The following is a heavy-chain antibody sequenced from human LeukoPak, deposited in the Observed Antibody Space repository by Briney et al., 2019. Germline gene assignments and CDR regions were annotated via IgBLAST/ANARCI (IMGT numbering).Heavy chain of an antibody. V-gene: IGHV3-30*04. CDR2: ISYDGSNK. CDR1: GFTFSSYA. CDR3: AGTDSSGYEDYLDY. Sequence: PGGSLRLSCAASGFTFSSYAMLWVRQAPGKGLEWAAVISYDGSNKYYADSVKGRFTISRDNSKNTLYLQMNSLRAEDTAVYYCAGTDSSGYEDYLDYWGQGTLVTVSS. J-gene: IGHJ4*02. D-gene: IGHD3-22*01.